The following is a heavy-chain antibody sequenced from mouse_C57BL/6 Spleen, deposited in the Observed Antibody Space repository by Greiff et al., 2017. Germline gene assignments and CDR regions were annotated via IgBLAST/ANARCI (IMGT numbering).Heavy chain of an antibody. CDR3: ARGYYGSSSYFDY. CDR1: GYTFTSYW. V-gene: IGHV1-61*01. CDR2: IYPSDSET. J-gene: IGHJ2*01. Sequence: VQLQQPGAELVRPGSSVKLSCKASGYTFTSYWMDWVKQRPGQGLEWIGNIYPSDSETHYNQKFKDKATLTVDKSSSTAYMQLSSLTSEDSAVYDCARGYYGSSSYFDYWGQGTTLTVSS. D-gene: IGHD1-1*01.